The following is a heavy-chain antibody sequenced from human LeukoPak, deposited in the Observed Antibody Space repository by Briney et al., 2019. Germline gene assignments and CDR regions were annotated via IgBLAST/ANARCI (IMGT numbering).Heavy chain of an antibody. V-gene: IGHV4-59*11. Sequence: PSETLSLTCTVSGGSISSRYWSWIRQLPGKGLEWIGYIYYSGSTNYNPSLTGRVTISVDTSKNQFSLKLSSVTAADTAVYYCARGRQDYWYYMDFWGKGITVTVSS. J-gene: IGHJ6*03. CDR3: ARGRQDYWYYMDF. CDR1: GGSISSRY. CDR2: IYYSGST.